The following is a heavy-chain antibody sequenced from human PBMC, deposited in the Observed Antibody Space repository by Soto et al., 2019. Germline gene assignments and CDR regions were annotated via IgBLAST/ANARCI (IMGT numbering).Heavy chain of an antibody. CDR3: AKEAPGGWHFFDT. CDR2: ISDDGSQK. J-gene: IGHJ4*02. D-gene: IGHD6-19*01. V-gene: IGHV3-30*18. CDR1: GFTFRTYG. Sequence: GGSLRLSCAASGFTFRTYGMHWVRQAPGKGLEWVAFISDDGSQKYYGDSVKGRFTISRDNSKNTLSLRMISLRTEDTSVYYCAKEAPGGWHFFDTWGQGTLVTVSS.